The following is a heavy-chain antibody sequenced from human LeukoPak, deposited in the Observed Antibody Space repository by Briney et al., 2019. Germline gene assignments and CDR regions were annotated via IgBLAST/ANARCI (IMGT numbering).Heavy chain of an antibody. CDR1: GFTFSSYW. V-gene: IGHV3-74*01. CDR3: SRSAYYDGSGNYYDY. CDR2: ISDGGSTT. Sequence: GGSLRLSCAASGFTFSSYWMHWVRQAPGKGLVWVSRISDGGSTTTYADSVKGRFTISRDNAKNTLYLQMNGLRAEDAAVYYCSRSAYYDGSGNYYDYWGQGTLVTVSS. J-gene: IGHJ4*02. D-gene: IGHD3-22*01.